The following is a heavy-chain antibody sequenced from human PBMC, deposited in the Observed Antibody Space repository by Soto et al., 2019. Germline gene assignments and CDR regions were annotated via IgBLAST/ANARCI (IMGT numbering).Heavy chain of an antibody. CDR1: GGSISSSSYY. Sequence: PSETLSLTCTVSGGSISSSSYYWGWIRQPPGKGLEWIGSIYYSGSTYYNPSLKSRVTISVDTSKNQFSLKLSSVTAADTAVYYCARRDGYNSFRIVPPYDYWGQGTLVTVSS. D-gene: IGHD5-12*01. J-gene: IGHJ4*02. CDR2: IYYSGST. V-gene: IGHV4-39*01. CDR3: ARRDGYNSFRIVPPYDY.